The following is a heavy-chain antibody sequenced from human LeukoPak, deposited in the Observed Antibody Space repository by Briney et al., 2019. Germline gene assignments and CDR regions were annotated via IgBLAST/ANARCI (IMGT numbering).Heavy chain of an antibody. J-gene: IGHJ4*02. CDR2: INHSGST. Sequence: SETLSLTCAVSGGSFSGYYWSWIRQSPGKGLEWIGEINHSGSTNYKSSLESRVTISVDTSKNQFSLKLSSVTAADTAVYYCARHGGTRVTLVEVYYFDYWGQGTLVTVSS. V-gene: IGHV4-34*01. CDR1: GGSFSGYY. CDR3: ARHGGTRVTLVEVYYFDY. D-gene: IGHD4-11*01.